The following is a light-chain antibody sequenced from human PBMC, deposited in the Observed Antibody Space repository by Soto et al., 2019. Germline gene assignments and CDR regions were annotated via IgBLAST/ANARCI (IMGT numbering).Light chain of an antibody. CDR2: DAS. CDR3: QQSYKTPHT. J-gene: IGKJ2*01. CDR1: QSISTW. Sequence: DIQMTQSPSTLSASVGDRVTITCRASQSISTWLAWYQQKPGKAPKLLIYDASSLQSGVPSRFSGHGSGTDFTLTISSLQPDDFATYYCQQSYKTPHTFGQGTKLETK. V-gene: IGKV1-5*01.